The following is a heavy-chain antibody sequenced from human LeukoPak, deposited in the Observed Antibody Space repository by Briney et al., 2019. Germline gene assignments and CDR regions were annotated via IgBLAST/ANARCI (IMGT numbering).Heavy chain of an antibody. CDR1: GFTVITND. J-gene: IGHJ4*02. CDR2: LYSDGNT. CDR3: ARGVEPLAANTLAY. D-gene: IGHD1-14*01. V-gene: IGHV3-53*01. Sequence: PGGSLRLSCAASGFTVITNDMTWVXQAPGKGLEWVSVLYSDGNTKYADSVQGRFTISRDNSKNTLYLEMNSLSPDDTAVYYCARGVEPLAANTLAYWGQGTLVTVSS.